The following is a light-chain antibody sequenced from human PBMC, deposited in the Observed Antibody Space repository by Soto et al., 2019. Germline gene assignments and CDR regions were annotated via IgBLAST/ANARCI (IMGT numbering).Light chain of an antibody. CDR1: QSVSSN. CDR3: QQRSNWPFI. V-gene: IGKV3-11*01. J-gene: IGKJ2*01. CDR2: DAS. Sequence: EIVMTQSPATLSVSPGERATLSCRASQSVSSNLAWYQQKPGQPPRLLIYDASNRATGIPGRFSGSGSGTDFTLTISSLEPEDFAVYYCQQRSNWPFIFGQGTKVESK.